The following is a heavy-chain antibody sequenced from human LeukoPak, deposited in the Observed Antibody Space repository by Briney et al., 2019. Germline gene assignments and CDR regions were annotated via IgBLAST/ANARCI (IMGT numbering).Heavy chain of an antibody. CDR2: ISSSGSTI. J-gene: IGHJ4*02. V-gene: IGHV3-48*03. D-gene: IGHD2-2*02. Sequence: GGSLRLSCAASGFTFSSYEMNWVRQAPGKGLEWVSYISSSGSTIYYADSVKGRFTISRDNAKNSLYLQMNSLRAEDTAVYYCARDLNRGPAAIYDYWGQGTPVTVSS. CDR3: ARDLNRGPAAIYDY. CDR1: GFTFSSYE.